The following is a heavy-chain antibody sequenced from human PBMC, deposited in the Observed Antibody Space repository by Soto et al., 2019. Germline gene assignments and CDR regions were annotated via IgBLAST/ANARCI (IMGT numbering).Heavy chain of an antibody. CDR2: INWNGGST. V-gene: IGHV3-9*01. Sequence: EVQLVESGGGLVQPGRSLRLSCAASGFIFEDHAMHWVRQPPGKGLEWVAGINWNGGSTNHAASVRGRFTISRDNAKNSLYLQMNGLGPEDTALYYCAKVLAKNGYNYDSWGQGTLVTVSS. CDR1: GFIFEDHA. J-gene: IGHJ5*01. D-gene: IGHD5-12*01. CDR3: AKVLAKNGYNYDS.